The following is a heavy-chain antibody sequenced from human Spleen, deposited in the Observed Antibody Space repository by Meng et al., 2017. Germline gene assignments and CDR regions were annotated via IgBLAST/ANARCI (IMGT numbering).Heavy chain of an antibody. CDR3: ARVSRIAVAGTLYYYYYGMDV. CDR1: GGSISSSSYY. J-gene: IGHJ6*02. V-gene: IGHV4-39*07. D-gene: IGHD6-19*01. Sequence: SETLSLTCTVSGGSISSSSYYWGWIRQPPGKGLEWIGSIYYSGSTYYNPSLKSRVTISVDTSKNQFSLKPSSVTAADTAVYYCARVSRIAVAGTLYYYYYGMDVWGQGTTVTVSS. CDR2: IYYSGST.